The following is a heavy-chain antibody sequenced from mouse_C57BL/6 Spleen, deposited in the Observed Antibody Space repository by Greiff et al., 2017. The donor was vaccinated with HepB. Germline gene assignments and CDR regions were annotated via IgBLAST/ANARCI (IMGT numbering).Heavy chain of an antibody. J-gene: IGHJ2*01. D-gene: IGHD1-1*01. CDR1: GFTFSSYT. V-gene: IGHV5-9*01. Sequence: EVHLVESGGGLVKPGGSLKLSCAASGFTFSSYTMSWVRQTPEKRLEWVATISGGGGNTYYPDSVKGRFTISRDNAKNTLYLQMSSLRSEDTALYYCARRDYGSRYYFDYWGQGTTLTVSS. CDR3: ARRDYGSRYYFDY. CDR2: ISGGGGNT.